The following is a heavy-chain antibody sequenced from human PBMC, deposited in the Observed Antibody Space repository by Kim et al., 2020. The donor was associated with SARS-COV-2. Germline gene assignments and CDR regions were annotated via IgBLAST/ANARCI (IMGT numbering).Heavy chain of an antibody. CDR3: TSHCSGSYPHAYYYYGMDV. J-gene: IGHJ6*02. CDR1: GFTFSSYG. CDR2: ISYDGSNK. V-gene: IGHV3-33*05. Sequence: GGSLRLSCAASGFTFSSYGMHWVRQAPGKGLEWVAVISYDGSNKYYADSVKGRFTISRDNSKNTLYLQMNSLRAEDTAVYYCTSHCSGSYPHAYYYYGMDVWGQGTTVTVSS. D-gene: IGHD3-10*02.